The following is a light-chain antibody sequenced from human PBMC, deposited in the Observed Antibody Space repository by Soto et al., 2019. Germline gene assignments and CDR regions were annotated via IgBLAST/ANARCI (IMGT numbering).Light chain of an antibody. V-gene: IGKV3-20*01. CDR2: GAS. Sequence: ELVMTQSPGTLSLSPGESATLSCRASQSVSSYLAWYQQKPGQAPRLLIYGASNRATGIPDRFSGSGSGTEFTLTIRRLEPEDFAVYYCKQYGSSGTCGQGTKVDIK. CDR3: KQYGSSGT. J-gene: IGKJ1*01. CDR1: QSVSSY.